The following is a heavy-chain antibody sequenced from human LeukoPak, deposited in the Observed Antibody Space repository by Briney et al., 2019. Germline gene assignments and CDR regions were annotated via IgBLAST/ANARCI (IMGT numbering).Heavy chain of an antibody. CDR1: GGTFSSYA. J-gene: IGHJ3*02. CDR2: IIPILGIA. D-gene: IGHD3-16*02. Sequence: SVKVSCKASGGTFSSYAISWVRQAPGQGLEWMGRIIPILGIANYAQKFQGRVTITADKSTSTAYMELSSLRSEDTAVYYCARTRLGELSIRKNDAFDIWGQGTMVTVSS. V-gene: IGHV1-69*04. CDR3: ARTRLGELSIRKNDAFDI.